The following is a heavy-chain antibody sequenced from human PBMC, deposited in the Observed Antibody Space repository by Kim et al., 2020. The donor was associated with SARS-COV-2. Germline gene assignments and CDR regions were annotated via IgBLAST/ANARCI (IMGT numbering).Heavy chain of an antibody. Sequence: SETLSLTCAVYGGSFSGYYWSWIRQPPGKGLEWIGEINHSGSTNYNPSLKSRVTISVDTSKNQFSLKLSSVTAADTAVYYCARGAPIRFLEWLLYDYYYYYMDVWGKGTTVTVSS. D-gene: IGHD3-3*01. CDR1: GGSFSGYY. CDR2: INHSGST. V-gene: IGHV4-34*01. CDR3: ARGAPIRFLEWLLYDYYYYYMDV. J-gene: IGHJ6*03.